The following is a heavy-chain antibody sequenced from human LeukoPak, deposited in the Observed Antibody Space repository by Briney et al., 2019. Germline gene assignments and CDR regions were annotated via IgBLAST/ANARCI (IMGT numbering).Heavy chain of an antibody. CDR3: ARGRSYGAGWFDP. Sequence: PSETLSLTCAVYGGSFSGYYWSWIRQPPGKGLEWIGKINHSGSTNYNPSLKSRVTISVDTSKNQFSLKLSSVTAADTAVYYCARGRSYGAGWFDPWGQGTLVTVSS. CDR2: INHSGST. J-gene: IGHJ5*02. CDR1: GGSFSGYY. D-gene: IGHD1-26*01. V-gene: IGHV4-34*01.